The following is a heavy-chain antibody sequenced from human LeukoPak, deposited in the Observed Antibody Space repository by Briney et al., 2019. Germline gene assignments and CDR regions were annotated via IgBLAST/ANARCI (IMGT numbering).Heavy chain of an antibody. V-gene: IGHV1-2*06. Sequence: ASVKVSCKASGYTFTGYYMHWVRQAPGQGVEWMGRINPNSGGTNYAQKFQGRVTITRDKASSKDYMEVSRLRSDDTAVYYCASLMITFGGVITHPWRQGTLVTVSS. D-gene: IGHD3-16*02. J-gene: IGHJ5*02. CDR3: ASLMITFGGVITHP. CDR2: INPNSGGT. CDR1: GYTFTGYY.